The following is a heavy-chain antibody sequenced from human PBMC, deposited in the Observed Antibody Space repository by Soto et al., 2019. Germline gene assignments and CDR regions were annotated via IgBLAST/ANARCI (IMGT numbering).Heavy chain of an antibody. J-gene: IGHJ5*02. V-gene: IGHV1-2*04. CDR1: GYTFTGYY. D-gene: IGHD3-16*02. CDR2: INPNSGGT. CDR3: ARAYYDYSWGSDRDNWFDP. Sequence: ASVKVSCKASGYTFTGYYMHWVRQAPGQGLEWMGWINPNSGGTNYAQKFQGWVTMTRDTSISTAYMELSRLRSDDTAVYYCARAYYDYSWGSDRDNWFDPWGQGTLVTVSS.